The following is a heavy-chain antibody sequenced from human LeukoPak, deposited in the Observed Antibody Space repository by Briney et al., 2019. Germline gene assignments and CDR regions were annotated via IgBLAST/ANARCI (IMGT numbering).Heavy chain of an antibody. J-gene: IGHJ3*02. CDR3: ARGGYCSSTSCYDAFDI. V-gene: IGHV1-46*01. D-gene: IGHD2-2*01. CDR1: GYTFTSYY. CDR2: INPSGGST. Sequence: ASVKVSCKASGYTFTSYYMHWVRQAPGQGLEWMGIINPSGGSTSYAQKFQGRVTMTRDTSTSTVYMELSSLRSEDTAVYYCARGGYCSSTSCYDAFDIWGQGTMVTVSS.